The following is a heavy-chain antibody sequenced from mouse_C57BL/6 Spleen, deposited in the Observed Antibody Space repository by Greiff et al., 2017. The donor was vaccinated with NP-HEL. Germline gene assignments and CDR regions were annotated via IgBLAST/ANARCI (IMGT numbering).Heavy chain of an antibody. CDR3: ARRDGYYRAMDY. J-gene: IGHJ4*01. CDR2: IYPRSGNT. D-gene: IGHD1-1*01. CDR1: GYTFTSYG. V-gene: IGHV1-81*01. Sequence: VQLQQSGAELARPGASVKLSCKASGYTFTSYGISWVKQRTGQGLEWIGEIYPRSGNTYYNEKFKGKATLTADKSSSTAYMELRSLTSEDSAVYFCARRDGYYRAMDYWGQGTTVTVAS.